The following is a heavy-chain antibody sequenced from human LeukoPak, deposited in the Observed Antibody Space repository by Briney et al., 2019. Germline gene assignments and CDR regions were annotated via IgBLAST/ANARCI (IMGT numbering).Heavy chain of an antibody. V-gene: IGHV3-23*01. CDR3: AKYSGEYYLYRYMHV. CDR1: GFTFGSYA. Sequence: GGSLRLSCAASGFTFGSYAMSWVRQAPGKGLEWVSAILTSGGNTYNADSVKGRFTIPRGNSRNTLFLQMNSLRGADTAVYYCAKYSGEYYLYRYMHVWGKGTTVTVSS. D-gene: IGHD1-26*01. CDR2: ILTSGGNT. J-gene: IGHJ6*03.